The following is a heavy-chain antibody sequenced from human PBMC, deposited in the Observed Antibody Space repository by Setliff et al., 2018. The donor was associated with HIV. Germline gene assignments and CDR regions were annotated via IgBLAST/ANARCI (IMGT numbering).Heavy chain of an antibody. V-gene: IGHV3-30*04. CDR1: EFTFSSYA. CDR3: ARCSTASAHSVSWFDP. Sequence: GGSLRLSCEASEFTFSSYAMHWVRQAPGEGLEWVAVISYDGSNKYYADSVKGRFTISRDNSKNTLYLQMNSLRAEDTAVYYCARCSTASAHSVSWFDPWGQGTRVTVSS. CDR2: ISYDGSNK. D-gene: IGHD2-2*01. J-gene: IGHJ5*02.